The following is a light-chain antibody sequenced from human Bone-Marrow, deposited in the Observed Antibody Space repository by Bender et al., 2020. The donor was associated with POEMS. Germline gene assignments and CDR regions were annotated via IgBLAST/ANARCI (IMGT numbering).Light chain of an antibody. CDR1: SSDVGGYNY. Sequence: QSALTQAPSASGSPGQSVTISCTGTSSDVGGYNYVSWYQQHPGKAPKLMIYEVTKRPSGVPDRFSGSKSGNTASLTVSGLQAEDEADYYCSSYTSSSTFVFGGGTKLTVL. CDR3: SSYTSSSTFV. CDR2: EVT. J-gene: IGLJ2*01. V-gene: IGLV2-8*01.